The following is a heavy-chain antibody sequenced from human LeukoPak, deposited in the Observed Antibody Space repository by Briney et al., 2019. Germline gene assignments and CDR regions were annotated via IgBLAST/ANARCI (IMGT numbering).Heavy chain of an antibody. Sequence: SQTLSLTCTVSGGSIGSGDYYWSWIRQPPGTGLEWIGYIYYSGSTYYNPSLKSRVTISVDTSKNQFSLKLSSVTAADTAVYYCARSSSWYGACDYWGQGTLVTVSS. V-gene: IGHV4-30-4*01. D-gene: IGHD6-13*01. J-gene: IGHJ4*02. CDR3: ARSSSWYGACDY. CDR1: GGSIGSGDYY. CDR2: IYYSGST.